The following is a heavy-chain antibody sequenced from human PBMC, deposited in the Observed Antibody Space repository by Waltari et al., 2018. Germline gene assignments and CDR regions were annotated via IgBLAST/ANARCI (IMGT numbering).Heavy chain of an antibody. J-gene: IGHJ4*02. V-gene: IGHV1-24*01. CDR3: ATSHPPN. CDR1: GYALNQLS. Sequence: QVQLVQSGAELKKPGASVKVPCKVSGYALNQLSMHWVRQAPGKGLEWIGGFDPEDGKTVYSQMFQGRVTLTEDTFTDTAYMQLSGLTSADTAVYYCATSHPPNWGQGTLVSVSS. CDR2: FDPEDGKT.